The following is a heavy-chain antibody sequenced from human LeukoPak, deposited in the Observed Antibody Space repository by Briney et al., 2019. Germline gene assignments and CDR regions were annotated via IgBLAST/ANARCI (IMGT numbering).Heavy chain of an antibody. CDR3: ARHLRYDILTGYMLGFDY. D-gene: IGHD3-9*01. CDR1: GGSFSGYY. J-gene: IGHJ4*02. CDR2: IYYSGST. Sequence: SETLSLTCAVYGGSFSGYYWGWIRQPPGKGLEWIGSIYYSGSTYYNPSLKSRVTISVDTSKNQFSLKLSSVTAADTAVYYCARHLRYDILTGYMLGFDYWGQGTLVTVSS. V-gene: IGHV4-39*01.